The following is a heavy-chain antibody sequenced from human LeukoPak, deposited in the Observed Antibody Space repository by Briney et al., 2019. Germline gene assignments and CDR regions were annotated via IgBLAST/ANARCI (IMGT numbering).Heavy chain of an antibody. Sequence: GGSLRLSCAASGFSISSYSMTWVRHSPGRGLECVSYISSSTVSIYYLDSVKGRFTISRDDAKNTLYLRMNNLRVDDTAIYFCVRDVEAPIRGALNNWFDLWGQGTLVTVSS. CDR2: ISSSTVSI. CDR3: VRDVEAPIRGALNNWFDL. D-gene: IGHD3-16*01. CDR1: GFSISSYS. J-gene: IGHJ5*02. V-gene: IGHV3-48*04.